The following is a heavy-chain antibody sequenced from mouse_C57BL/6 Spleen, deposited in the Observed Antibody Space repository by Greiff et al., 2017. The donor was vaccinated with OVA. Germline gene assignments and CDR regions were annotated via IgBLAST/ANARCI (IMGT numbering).Heavy chain of an antibody. J-gene: IGHJ4*01. CDR1: GFTFSDAW. V-gene: IGHV6-6*01. CDR2: IRNKANNHAT. CDR3: TRRTFYAMDY. Sequence: EVNVVESGGGLVQPGGSMKLSCAASGFTFSDAWMDWVRQSPEKGLEWVAEIRNKANNHATYYAESVKGRFTISRDDSKSSVYLQMNSLRAEDTGIYYCTRRTFYAMDYWGQGTSVTVSS.